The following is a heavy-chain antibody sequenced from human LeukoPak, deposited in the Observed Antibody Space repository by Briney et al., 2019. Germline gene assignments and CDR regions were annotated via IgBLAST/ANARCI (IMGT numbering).Heavy chain of an antibody. CDR1: GYTFTSYG. J-gene: IGHJ4*02. V-gene: IGHV1-18*01. CDR2: ISAYNGNT. Sequence: ASVKVSCKASGYTFTSYGISWVRQAPGQGLEWMGWISAYNGNTNYAQKLQGRVTMTTDTSTSTAYMELRSLRPDDTAVYYCARDWRHCSGGSCYSAAPYYFDYWGQGTLVTVSS. D-gene: IGHD2-15*01. CDR3: ARDWRHCSGGSCYSAAPYYFDY.